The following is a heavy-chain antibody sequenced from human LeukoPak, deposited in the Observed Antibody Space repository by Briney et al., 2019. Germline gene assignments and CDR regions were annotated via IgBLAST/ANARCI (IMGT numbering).Heavy chain of an antibody. Sequence: PGGSLRLSCAASGFTFNTYAMSWVRQAPGEGLEWVSAISSSGVSTYYADSVKGRFTISRDNSKNTLYLQMDSLRVEDTAVYYCAKGKYCNNGVCHGNYFDYWGQGALVTVSS. CDR3: AKGKYCNNGVCHGNYFDY. CDR2: ISSSGVST. CDR1: GFTFNTYA. V-gene: IGHV3-23*01. D-gene: IGHD2-8*01. J-gene: IGHJ4*02.